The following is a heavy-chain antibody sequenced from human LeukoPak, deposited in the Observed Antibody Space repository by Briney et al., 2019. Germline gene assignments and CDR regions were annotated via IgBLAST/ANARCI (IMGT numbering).Heavy chain of an antibody. D-gene: IGHD3-22*01. CDR3: AKDAELSYYYESSGYYFDY. Sequence: GGSLRLSCAASGFTFSSYGMHWVRQAPGKGLEWVAVISYDGSNKYYADSVKGRFTISRDNSENTLYLQMNSLRAEDTAVYYCAKDAELSYYYESSGYYFDYWGQGTLVTVSS. CDR2: ISYDGSNK. CDR1: GFTFSSYG. V-gene: IGHV3-30*18. J-gene: IGHJ4*02.